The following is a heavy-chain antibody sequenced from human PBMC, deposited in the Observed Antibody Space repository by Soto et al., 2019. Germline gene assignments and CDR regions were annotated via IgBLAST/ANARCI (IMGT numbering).Heavy chain of an antibody. V-gene: IGHV1-18*04. D-gene: IGHD6-13*01. CDR1: GYTFTSYG. CDR2: ISAYNGNT. Sequence: SVKVSCKASGYTFTSYGISWVRQAPGQGLEWMGWISAYNGNTNYAQKLQGRVTMTTDTSTSTAYMELRSLRSDDTAVYYCARVYPSSSWPTPDSLTNWFDPWGQGTLVTVSS. CDR3: ARVYPSSSWPTPDSLTNWFDP. J-gene: IGHJ5*02.